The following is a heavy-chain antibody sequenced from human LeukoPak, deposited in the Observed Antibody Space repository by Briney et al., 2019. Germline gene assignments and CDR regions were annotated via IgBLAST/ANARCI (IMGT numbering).Heavy chain of an antibody. CDR3: ARGGIAARLRYFQH. V-gene: IGHV4-34*01. CDR2: INHSGST. J-gene: IGHJ1*01. CDR1: GGSFSGYY. Sequence: PSETLPLTCAVYGGSFSGYYWSWIRQPPGKGLEWIGEINHSGSTNYNPSLKSRVTISVDTSKNQFSLKLSSVTAADTAVYYCARGGIAARLRYFQHWGQGTLVTVSS. D-gene: IGHD6-6*01.